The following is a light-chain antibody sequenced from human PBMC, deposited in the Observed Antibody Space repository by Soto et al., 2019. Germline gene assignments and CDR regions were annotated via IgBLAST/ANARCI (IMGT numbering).Light chain of an antibody. V-gene: IGKV1-9*01. CDR1: QGISSY. Sequence: DIQLTQSPSFLSASVGDRVTITCRASQGISSYLAWYQQKPGKAPKLLIYAASTLQSGVPSRFSGSGSGTEFTLTISSLQPEDFATYYCQQLNSYPRTFCGGTRVDIK. CDR3: QQLNSYPRT. J-gene: IGKJ4*01. CDR2: AAS.